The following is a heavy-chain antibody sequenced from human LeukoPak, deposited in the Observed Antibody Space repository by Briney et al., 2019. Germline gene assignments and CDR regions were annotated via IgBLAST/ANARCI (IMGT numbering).Heavy chain of an antibody. Sequence: GGSLRLSCAASGYTFINFGMHWVRQAPGKGLEWVAVISYDGSDTFYADSVKGRFTISRDDSKNTVHLQMNSLRVEDTAVYFCAKDDAGLPDYWGQGAPVTVSS. CDR3: AKDDAGLPDY. J-gene: IGHJ4*02. CDR2: ISYDGSDT. CDR1: GYTFINFG. D-gene: IGHD4-11*01. V-gene: IGHV3-30*18.